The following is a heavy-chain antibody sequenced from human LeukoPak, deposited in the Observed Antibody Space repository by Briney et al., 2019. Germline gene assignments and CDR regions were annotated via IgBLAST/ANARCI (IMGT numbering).Heavy chain of an antibody. CDR1: GYTFTSYW. D-gene: IGHD3-3*01. CDR2: IDPSDSYT. J-gene: IGHJ4*02. CDR3: ARHTIFEGPMDY. V-gene: IGHV5-10-1*01. Sequence: PGESLKISRKGSGYTFTSYWISWVRQMPGKGLEWMGRIDPSDSYTNYSPSFQGHVTTSADKSISTAYLQWSSLKASDTAMYYCARHTIFEGPMDYWGQGTLVTVSS.